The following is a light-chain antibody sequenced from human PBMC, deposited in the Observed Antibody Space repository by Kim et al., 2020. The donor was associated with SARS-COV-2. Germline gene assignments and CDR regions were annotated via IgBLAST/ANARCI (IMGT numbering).Light chain of an antibody. J-gene: IGKJ1*01. CDR2: WAS. CDR3: QQYYSTPPA. V-gene: IGKV4-1*01. CDR1: QSVLYSSNNKNY. Sequence: DIVMTQSPDSLAVSLGERATINCKSSQSVLYSSNNKNYLAWYQQKPGQPPKLLISWASTRESGVPDRFSGSGSGTDFTLTISSLQAEDVAVYYCQQYYSTPPAFGHGTKVEIK.